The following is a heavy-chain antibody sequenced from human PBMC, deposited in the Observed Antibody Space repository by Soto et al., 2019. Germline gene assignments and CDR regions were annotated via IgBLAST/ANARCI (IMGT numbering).Heavy chain of an antibody. J-gene: IGHJ4*02. V-gene: IGHV1-69*02. D-gene: IGHD6-19*01. Sequence: QVQRVQSGAEVKKPGSSVKVCCKASGRTFSSYTISWVRQAPGQGLEWMGRIIPILGIANYAQKFQGRVTITGDKSTSTAYLELSSLRSEDTAVYYCARTAVAGRVGTDYWGQGTLVTVSS. CDR2: IIPILGIA. CDR1: GRTFSSYT. CDR3: ARTAVAGRVGTDY.